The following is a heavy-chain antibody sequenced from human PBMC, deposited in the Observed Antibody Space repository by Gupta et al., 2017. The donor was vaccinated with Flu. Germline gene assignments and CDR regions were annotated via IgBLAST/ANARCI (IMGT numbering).Heavy chain of an antibody. CDR2: INHSGST. Sequence: QVQLQQWGAGLLKPSETLSLTCAVYGGSFSGYYWSWIRQPPGKGLEWIGEINHSGSTNYNPSLKSRVTISVDTSKNQFSLKLSSVTAADTAVYYCAREFGIGYYGMDVWGQGTTVTVSS. D-gene: IGHD1-14*01. CDR1: GGSFSGYY. CDR3: AREFGIGYYGMDV. J-gene: IGHJ6*02. V-gene: IGHV4-34*01.